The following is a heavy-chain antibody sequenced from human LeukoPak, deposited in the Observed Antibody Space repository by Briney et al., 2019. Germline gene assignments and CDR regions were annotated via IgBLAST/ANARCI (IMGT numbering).Heavy chain of an antibody. CDR1: GYTFTGYY. Sequence: ASVKVSCKASGYTFTGYYMHWVRQAPGQGLEWMGWINPNSGGTNYAQKFQGRVTMTRDTSIIVYMDLSRLRSDDTAGYYCARGAHYHDSSDGYDYWGQGTLVTVSS. CDR3: ARGAHYHDSSDGYDY. J-gene: IGHJ4*02. CDR2: INPNSGGT. D-gene: IGHD3-22*01. V-gene: IGHV1-2*02.